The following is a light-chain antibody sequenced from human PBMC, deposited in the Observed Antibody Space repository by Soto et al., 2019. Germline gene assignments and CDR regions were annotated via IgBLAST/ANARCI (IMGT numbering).Light chain of an antibody. CDR2: DAI. V-gene: IGKV3-15*01. CDR1: QSISSS. Sequence: EIVLTQSPGILSLSPGERASLSCGASQSISSSFLAWYQQKPGQAPRLLIYDAIIRAPDVPARFSGSWSGTEFTLTINSLQSEDFAVYYCQQYDAWPLTFGGGTKVDIK. CDR3: QQYDAWPLT. J-gene: IGKJ4*01.